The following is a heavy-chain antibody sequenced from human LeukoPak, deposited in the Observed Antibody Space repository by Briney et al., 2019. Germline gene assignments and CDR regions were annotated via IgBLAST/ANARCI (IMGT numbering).Heavy chain of an antibody. V-gene: IGHV4-30-4*08. CDR2: IYYSGST. CDR3: ARDRHYYESSGYYSLFDY. CDR1: GGSISSGDYY. J-gene: IGHJ4*02. D-gene: IGHD3-22*01. Sequence: SETLSLTCTVSGGSISSGDYYWSWIRQPPGKGLEWIGYIYYSGSTYYNPSLKSRVTISVDTSKNQFSLKLSSVTAADTAVYYCARDRHYYESSGYYSLFDYWGQGTLVTVSS.